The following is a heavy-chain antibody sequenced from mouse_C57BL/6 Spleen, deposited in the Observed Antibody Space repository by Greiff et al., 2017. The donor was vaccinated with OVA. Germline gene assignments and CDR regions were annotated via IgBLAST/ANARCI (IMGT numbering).Heavy chain of an antibody. V-gene: IGHV14-4*01. D-gene: IGHD1-1*01. Sequence: EVQLQQSGAELVRPGASVKLSCTASGFNIKDDYMHWVKQRPEQGLEWIGWIDPENGDTEYASKFQGKATITADTSSNTAYLQLSSLTSEDTAVYYCTTGYYGRSYAGCWGQGTTLTVSS. CDR3: TTGYYGRSYAGC. J-gene: IGHJ2*01. CDR2: IDPENGDT. CDR1: GFNIKDDY.